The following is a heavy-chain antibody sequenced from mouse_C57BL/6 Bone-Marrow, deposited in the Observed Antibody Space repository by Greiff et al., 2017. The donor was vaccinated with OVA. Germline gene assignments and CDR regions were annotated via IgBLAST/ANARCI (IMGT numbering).Heavy chain of an antibody. CDR2: INPSNGGT. Sequence: VKLQQPGTELVKPGASVKLSCKASGYTFTSYWMHWVKQRPGQGLEWIGNINPSNGGTNYNEKFKSKATLTVDKSSSTAYMQLRSLTSEDAAVYYCARGATVVARDYFDYWGQGTTLTVSS. CDR1: GYTFTSYW. J-gene: IGHJ2*01. D-gene: IGHD1-1*01. V-gene: IGHV1-53*01. CDR3: ARGATVVARDYFDY.